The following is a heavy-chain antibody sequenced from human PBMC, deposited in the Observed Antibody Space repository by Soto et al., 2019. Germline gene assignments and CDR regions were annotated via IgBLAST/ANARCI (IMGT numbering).Heavy chain of an antibody. D-gene: IGHD6-19*01. CDR2: IRRKANSYTT. J-gene: IGHJ6*02. Sequence: EVQLVESGGGLVQPGGSLRLSFAASGLIFSDYHMDWVRQAPGKGLEWVGRIRRKANSYTTEYAASVKGRFTISRDDSKNSLYLQMNSLKTEYTAVYYCAMLGGWSGGSNDMDVWGQGTTVTVSS. CDR3: AMLGGWSGGSNDMDV. V-gene: IGHV3-72*01. CDR1: GLIFSDYH.